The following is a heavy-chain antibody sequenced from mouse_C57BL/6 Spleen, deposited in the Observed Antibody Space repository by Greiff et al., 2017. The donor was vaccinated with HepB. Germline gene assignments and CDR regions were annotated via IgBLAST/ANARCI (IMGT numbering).Heavy chain of an antibody. V-gene: IGHV5-6*01. CDR1: GFTFSSYG. CDR3: ARQGTTVVATPMDY. J-gene: IGHJ4*01. CDR2: ISSGGSYT. D-gene: IGHD1-1*01. Sequence: EVKLMESGGDLVKPGGSLKLSCAASGFTFSSYGMSWVRQTPDKRLEWVATISSGGSYTYYPDSVKGRFTISRDNAKNTLYLQMSSLKSEDTAMYYCARQGTTVVATPMDYWGQGTSVTVSS.